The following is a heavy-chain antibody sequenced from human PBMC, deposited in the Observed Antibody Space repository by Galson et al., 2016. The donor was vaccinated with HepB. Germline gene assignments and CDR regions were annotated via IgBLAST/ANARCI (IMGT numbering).Heavy chain of an antibody. CDR2: VHNSGYT. CDR3: ARECSSFDY. Sequence: LSLTCTVSGDSISSYYWHWIRLPTGKGLEWIGYVHNSGYTTYNPSLNGRVTISMDTSKNQFSLKLSSVTAADTAVYYCARECSSFDYVGHGILVTVSS. V-gene: IGHV4-59*01. D-gene: IGHD6-19*01. J-gene: IGHJ4*03. CDR1: GDSISSYY.